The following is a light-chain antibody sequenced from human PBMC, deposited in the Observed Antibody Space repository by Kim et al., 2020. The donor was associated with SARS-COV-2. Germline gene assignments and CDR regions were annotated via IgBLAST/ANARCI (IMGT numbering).Light chain of an antibody. V-gene: IGKV3-11*01. CDR3: QQRSDWPRT. Sequence: VSPGERATLSGRASHSVSNSLIWYQQKPGQAPRLLIYDVSTRATGTPARFSGSGSGADFTLTISSLEAEDFAVYYCQQRSDWPRTFGGGTKVDIK. CDR1: HSVSNS. CDR2: DVS. J-gene: IGKJ4*01.